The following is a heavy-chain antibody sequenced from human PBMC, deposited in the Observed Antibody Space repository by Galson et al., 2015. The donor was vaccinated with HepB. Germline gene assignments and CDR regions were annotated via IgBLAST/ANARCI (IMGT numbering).Heavy chain of an antibody. CDR1: GFTFSNAW. V-gene: IGHV3-23*01. Sequence: LRLSCAASGFTFSNAWMNWVRQAPGKGLEWVSAISGSGGSTYYADSVKGRFTISRDNSKNTLYLQMNSLRAEDTAVYYCAKSDSSGYYYVKYYYYGMDVWGQGTTVTISS. CDR3: AKSDSSGYYYVKYYYYGMDV. CDR2: ISGSGGST. J-gene: IGHJ6*02. D-gene: IGHD3-22*01.